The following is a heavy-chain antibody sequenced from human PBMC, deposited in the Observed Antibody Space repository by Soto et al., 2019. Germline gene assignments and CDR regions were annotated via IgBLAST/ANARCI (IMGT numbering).Heavy chain of an antibody. J-gene: IGHJ6*01. CDR2: IIPIFGTA. V-gene: IGHV1-69*12. D-gene: IGHD3-10*01. Sequence: QVQLVQSGAEVKKPGSSVKVSCKASGGTFSSYAISWVRQAPGQGLEWMGVIIPIFGTANYAQKFQGRVTITADESTSKAYMELSSLRSEDTAGYYCARGGYGSGRLTTNGMDVLGQGTTVTVSS. CDR3: ARGGYGSGRLTTNGMDV. CDR1: GGTFSSYA.